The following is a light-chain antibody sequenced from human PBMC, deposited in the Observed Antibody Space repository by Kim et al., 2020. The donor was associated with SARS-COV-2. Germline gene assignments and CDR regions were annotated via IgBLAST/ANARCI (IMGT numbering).Light chain of an antibody. V-gene: IGKV3-15*01. CDR1: QGFRTD. CDR3: QKYHYWRA. J-gene: IGKJ5*01. CDR2: GAS. Sequence: VFRGERATHPCRARQGFRTDLAGCQPKPGEAPRGIIYGASARDIGIQDRLRGSGSGTEFTLTISSIQPEDFAVYYCQKYHYWRAFGQGTRLEIK.